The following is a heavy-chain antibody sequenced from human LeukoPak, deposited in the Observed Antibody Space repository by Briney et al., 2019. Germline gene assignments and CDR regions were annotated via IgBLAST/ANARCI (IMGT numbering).Heavy chain of an antibody. D-gene: IGHD3-10*01. CDR1: GFTFSSYE. J-gene: IGHJ6*03. CDR3: ARDNSLWFGESIPYYYMDV. V-gene: IGHV3-48*03. CDR2: ISSSGSTI. Sequence: PGGSLRLSCAASGFTFSSYEMNWVRQAPGKGLEWVSYISSSGSTIYYADSVKGRFTISRDNAKNSLYLQMNSLRAEDTAVYYCARDNSLWFGESIPYYYMDVWGKGTTVTISS.